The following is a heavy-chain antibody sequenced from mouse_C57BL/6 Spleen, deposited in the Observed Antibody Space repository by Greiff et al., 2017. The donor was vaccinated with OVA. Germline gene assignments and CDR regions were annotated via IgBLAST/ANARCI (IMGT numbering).Heavy chain of an antibody. Sequence: QVQLQQPGAELVKPGASVKMSCKASGYTFTSYWITWVKQRPGQGLEWIGDIYPGSGSTNYNEKFKSKATLTVDTSSSTAYMQLSSLTSEDSAVYYCARGGYYGSSPFAYWGQGTLVTVSA. D-gene: IGHD1-1*01. CDR3: ARGGYYGSSPFAY. V-gene: IGHV1-55*01. J-gene: IGHJ3*01. CDR2: IYPGSGST. CDR1: GYTFTSYW.